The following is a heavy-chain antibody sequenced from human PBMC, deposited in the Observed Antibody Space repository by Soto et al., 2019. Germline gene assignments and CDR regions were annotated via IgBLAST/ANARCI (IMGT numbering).Heavy chain of an antibody. D-gene: IGHD3-10*01. J-gene: IGHJ6*02. CDR1: GGSISSYY. CDR2: IYYSGST. V-gene: IGHV4-59*01. Sequence: SETLSLTCTVSGGSISSYYWSWIRQPPGKGLEWIGYIYYSGSTNYNPSLKSRVTISVDTSKNQFSLKLSSVTAADTAVYYCARAHSGSYYYGMDFWGQGTTVTVSS. CDR3: ARAHSGSYYYGMDF.